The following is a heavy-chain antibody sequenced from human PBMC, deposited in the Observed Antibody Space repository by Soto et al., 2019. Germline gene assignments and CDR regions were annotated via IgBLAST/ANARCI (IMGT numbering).Heavy chain of an antibody. CDR2: ISGYNGQT. Sequence: QVQLVLSGPEVKKPGASVKVSCKASAYTFTSYGISWVRQTPGQGLEWMGWISGYNGQTNYAQKFRGRVTITTDASTSTAYMELRSLRSDDTATYYCARDGRKQLWVEGLNAMDVWGQGTTVTVSS. CDR3: ARDGRKQLWVEGLNAMDV. D-gene: IGHD5-18*01. V-gene: IGHV1-18*01. CDR1: AYTFTSYG. J-gene: IGHJ6*02.